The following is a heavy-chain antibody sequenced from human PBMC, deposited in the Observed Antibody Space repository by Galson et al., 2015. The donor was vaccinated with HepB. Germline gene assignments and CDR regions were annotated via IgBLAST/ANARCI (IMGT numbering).Heavy chain of an antibody. D-gene: IGHD5-12*01. CDR1: GFTFSSYA. CDR3: ARDTWIKDSFDY. J-gene: IGHJ4*02. Sequence: SLRLSCAASGFTFSSYAMAWVRQAPGKGLEWVSSLSRSGDITFYADSVKGRFTISRDNSKNTLFLQMNSLRVEDTAVYYCARDTWIKDSFDYWGQGTLVTVSS. CDR2: LSRSGDIT. V-gene: IGHV3-23*01.